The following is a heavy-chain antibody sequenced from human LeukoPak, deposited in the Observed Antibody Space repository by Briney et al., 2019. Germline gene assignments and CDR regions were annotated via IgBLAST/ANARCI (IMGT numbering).Heavy chain of an antibody. J-gene: IGHJ5*02. V-gene: IGHV5-51*01. CDR1: GYSFTSYW. Sequence: GESLKISCKGSGYSFTSYWIGWVRQMPGKGLEWMGIIYPGDSDTRYSPSFQGQVTISAGKSTSTAYLQWSSLKASDTAMYYCARLYSSSFNWFDPWGQGTLVTVSS. D-gene: IGHD6-6*01. CDR3: ARLYSSSFNWFDP. CDR2: IYPGDSDT.